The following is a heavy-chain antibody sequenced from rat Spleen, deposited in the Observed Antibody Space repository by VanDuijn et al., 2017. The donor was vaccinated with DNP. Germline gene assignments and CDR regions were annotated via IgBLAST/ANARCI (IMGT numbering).Heavy chain of an antibody. V-gene: IGHV5-7*01. CDR3: ARRGYSSSSFDY. CDR2: ISPRGIST. Sequence: EVQLVESGGGLVQPGRSLKLSCAASGFTFSDYNMAWVRQAPKKGLEWVASISPRGISTFYRDSVKGRFTISRDNAKSTLYLQMDSLGSEDTATYYCARRGYSSSSFDYWGQGVMVTVSS. D-gene: IGHD1-2*01. J-gene: IGHJ2*01. CDR1: GFTFSDYN.